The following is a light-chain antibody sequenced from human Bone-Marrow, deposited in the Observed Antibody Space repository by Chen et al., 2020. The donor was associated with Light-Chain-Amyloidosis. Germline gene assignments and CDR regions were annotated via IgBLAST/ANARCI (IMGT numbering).Light chain of an antibody. Sequence: DIRMTQSPSSLSASVRDRVTLTCRASQSISSFLNWYQQNPGKAPKLLIYEASRLQSGVPSRFSGSGSGTDFTLTISNLQPEDFATYYCQQSYNPPMNTFGQGTKLEIK. CDR3: QQSYNPPMNT. J-gene: IGKJ2*01. V-gene: IGKV1-39*01. CDR1: QSISSF. CDR2: EAS.